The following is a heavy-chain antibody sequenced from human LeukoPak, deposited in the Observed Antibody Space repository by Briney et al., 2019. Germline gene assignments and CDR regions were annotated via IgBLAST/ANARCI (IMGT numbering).Heavy chain of an antibody. CDR3: AKEADYHGELLYYYFDY. Sequence: GRSLRLSCATSGFTFDDYAMHWVRHAPGKGLEWVSGISWNSGLIGYADSVKGRFTISRDNAKNSLYLQMNSLRAEDTALYYCAKEADYHGELLYYYFDYWGQGTLVTVSS. V-gene: IGHV3-9*01. CDR1: GFTFDDYA. D-gene: IGHD3-10*01. CDR2: ISWNSGLI. J-gene: IGHJ4*02.